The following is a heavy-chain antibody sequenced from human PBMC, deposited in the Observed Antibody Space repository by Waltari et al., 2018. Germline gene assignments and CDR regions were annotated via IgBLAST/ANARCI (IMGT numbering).Heavy chain of an antibody. J-gene: IGHJ3*02. Sequence: QVQMQESGPGLVKPSETLSLTCNVSGSSISSGYYWAWIRQPPGKGLEWIGTIYHSGTTYYSPSLKSRVTLSVDTSKNKFSLKLSSVTAADTAVYYCARDWNPDGLDTWGQGTLVTVSS. CDR1: GSSISSGYY. V-gene: IGHV4-38-2*02. CDR3: ARDWNPDGLDT. CDR2: IYHSGTT. D-gene: IGHD1-1*01.